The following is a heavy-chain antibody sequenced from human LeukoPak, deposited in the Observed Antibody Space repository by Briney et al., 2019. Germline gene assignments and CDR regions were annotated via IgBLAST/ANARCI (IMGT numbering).Heavy chain of an antibody. Sequence: GGSLRLSCAASGFTFDDYAMHWVRQAPGKGLEWVSGISWNSGSIGYADSVKGRFTISRDNAKNSLYLQMNSLRAEDTALYYCAKDMVVGATGDYYGMDVWGRGTTVTVSS. CDR1: GFTFDDYA. CDR2: ISWNSGSI. CDR3: AKDMVVGATGDYYGMDV. D-gene: IGHD1-26*01. V-gene: IGHV3-9*01. J-gene: IGHJ6*02.